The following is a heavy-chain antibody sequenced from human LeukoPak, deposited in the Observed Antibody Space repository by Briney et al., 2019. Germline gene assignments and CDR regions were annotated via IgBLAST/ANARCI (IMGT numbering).Heavy chain of an antibody. CDR3: AKDQEVVAPPDAFDI. Sequence: QAGGSLRLSCAASGFTFSSYEMNWVRQAPGKGLEWVSYISSSGSTIYYADSVKGRFTISRDNAKNSLYLQMNSLRAEDTAVYYCAKDQEVVAPPDAFDIWGQGTMVSVSS. V-gene: IGHV3-48*03. CDR1: GFTFSSYE. J-gene: IGHJ3*02. CDR2: ISSSGSTI. D-gene: IGHD2-15*01.